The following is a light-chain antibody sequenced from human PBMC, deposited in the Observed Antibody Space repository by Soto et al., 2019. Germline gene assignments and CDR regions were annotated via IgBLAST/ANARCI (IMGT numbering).Light chain of an antibody. V-gene: IGKV1-9*01. CDR3: QQLNSYPLT. CDR2: AAS. J-gene: IGKJ4*01. Sequence: DIKLTQSPSFLSASVGDRVTITCRASQGISSYLAWYQQKPGKAPKLLIYAASTLQSWVPSRFSGSGSGTEFTLTISSLQTEDFATYYCQQLNSYPLTFGGGTKVEIK. CDR1: QGISSY.